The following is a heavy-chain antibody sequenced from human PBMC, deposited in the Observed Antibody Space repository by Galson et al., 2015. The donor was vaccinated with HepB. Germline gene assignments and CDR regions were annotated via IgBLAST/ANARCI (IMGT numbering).Heavy chain of an antibody. D-gene: IGHD4-17*01. J-gene: IGHJ4*02. CDR1: GGTFSSYA. V-gene: IGHV1-69*04. CDR2: IIPILGIA. CDR3: ATHDYGDYYDY. Sequence: SVKVSCKASGGTFSSYAISWVRQAPGQGLEWMGRIIPILGIANCAQKFQGRVTITADKSTSTAYMELSSLRSEDTAVYYCATHDYGDYYDYWGQGTLVTVSS.